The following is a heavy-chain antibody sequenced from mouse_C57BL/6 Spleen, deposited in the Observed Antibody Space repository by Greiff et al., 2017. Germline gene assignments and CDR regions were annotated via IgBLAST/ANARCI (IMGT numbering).Heavy chain of an antibody. CDR3: AIPSSGRGFDY. V-gene: IGHV1-69*01. Sequence: VQLQQPGAELVMPGASVKLSCKASGYTFTSYWMHWVKQRPGQGLEWIGEIDPSDSYTNYNQRFKGKSTLTVDKSSSTAYMQLSSLTSEDSAFYSCAIPSSGRGFDYWGQGTTLTVSS. CDR2: IDPSDSYT. D-gene: IGHD3-2*02. CDR1: GYTFTSYW. J-gene: IGHJ2*01.